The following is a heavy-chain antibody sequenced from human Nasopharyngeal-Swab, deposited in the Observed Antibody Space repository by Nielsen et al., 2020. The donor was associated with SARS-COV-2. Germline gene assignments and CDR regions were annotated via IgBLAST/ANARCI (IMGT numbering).Heavy chain of an antibody. CDR3: ARPASDSSGYTSYFDY. Sequence: WIRQPPGKGLEWIGIIYYSGSTYYNPSLKSRVTISVDTSKNQFSLMLSSVTAADTAVYYCARPASDSSGYTSYFDYWGKGTLVTVSS. J-gene: IGHJ4*02. D-gene: IGHD3-22*01. CDR2: IYYSGST. V-gene: IGHV4-39*01.